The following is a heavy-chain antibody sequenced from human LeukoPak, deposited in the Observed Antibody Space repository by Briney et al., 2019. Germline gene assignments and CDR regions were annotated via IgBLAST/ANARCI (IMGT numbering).Heavy chain of an antibody. CDR1: GGSFSGYY. J-gene: IGHJ4*02. CDR3: ASRVYCTNGVCYPFGY. D-gene: IGHD2-8*01. CDR2: TNHSGST. V-gene: IGHV4-34*01. Sequence: PSETLSLTCAVYGGSFSGYYWSWIRQPPGKGLEWIGETNHSGSTNYNPSLKSRVTISVDTSKNQFSLKLSSVTAADTAVYYCASRVYCTNGVCYPFGYWGQGTLVTVSS.